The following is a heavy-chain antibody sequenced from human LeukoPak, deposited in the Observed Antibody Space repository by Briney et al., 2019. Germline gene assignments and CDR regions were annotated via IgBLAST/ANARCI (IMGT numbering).Heavy chain of an antibody. D-gene: IGHD2-2*01. J-gene: IGHJ4*02. V-gene: IGHV1-2*02. Sequence: GASVKVSCKASGYTFTGYYMHWVRQAPGQGLEWMGWINPNSGGTNYAQRYQGRVTMTTDTSTSTAYMELRSLRSDDTAVYYCARDGTCSSTSCYADYWGQGTLVTVSS. CDR2: INPNSGGT. CDR1: GYTFTGYY. CDR3: ARDGTCSSTSCYADY.